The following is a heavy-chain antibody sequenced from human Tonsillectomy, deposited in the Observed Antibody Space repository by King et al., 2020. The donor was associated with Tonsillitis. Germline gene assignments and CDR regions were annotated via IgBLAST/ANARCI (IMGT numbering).Heavy chain of an antibody. V-gene: IGHV4-34*01. CDR1: GGSFSGYY. CDR3: ARSRYSSSWCLDY. Sequence: VQLQQWGAELLKPSETLSLTCAVYGGSFSGYYWSWIRQPPGKGLEWIGEINHSGSTNYNPSLKSRVTVSVDTSKNQFSLKLSSVTAADTAVYYCARSRYSSSWCLDYWGQGTLVTVSS. D-gene: IGHD6-13*01. CDR2: INHSGST. J-gene: IGHJ4*02.